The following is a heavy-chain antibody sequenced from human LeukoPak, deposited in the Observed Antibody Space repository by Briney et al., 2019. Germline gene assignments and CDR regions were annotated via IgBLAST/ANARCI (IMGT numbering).Heavy chain of an antibody. Sequence: GGSLRLSCAASGFTFSSYAMSWVRQAPGKGLEWVSYISSSGSTIYYADSAKGRFTISRDNAKNSLYLQMNSLRAEDTAVYYCAREDSTLDYWGQGTLVTVSS. V-gene: IGHV3-48*03. CDR3: AREDSTLDY. J-gene: IGHJ4*02. CDR2: ISSSGSTI. CDR1: GFTFSSYA. D-gene: IGHD6-13*01.